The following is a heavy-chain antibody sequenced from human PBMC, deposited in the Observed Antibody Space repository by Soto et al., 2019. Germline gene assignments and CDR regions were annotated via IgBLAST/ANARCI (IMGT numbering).Heavy chain of an antibody. J-gene: IGHJ3*02. V-gene: IGHV3-33*01. CDR3: AREKRNWYYYDSSGSLDAFDI. CDR1: GFTFSSYG. Sequence: GGSLRLSCAASGFTFSSYGMHWVRQAPGKGLEWVAVIWYDGSNKYYADSVKGRFTIPRDNSKNTLYLQMNSLRAEDTAVYYCAREKRNWYYYDSSGSLDAFDIWGQGTMVTVSS. CDR2: IWYDGSNK. D-gene: IGHD3-22*01.